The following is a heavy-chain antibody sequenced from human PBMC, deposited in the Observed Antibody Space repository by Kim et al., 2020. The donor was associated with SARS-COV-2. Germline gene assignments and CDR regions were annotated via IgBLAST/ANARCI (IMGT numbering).Heavy chain of an antibody. CDR2: INHSRST. J-gene: IGHJ6*02. CDR3: ARVNQLLGYYYYAMDV. Sequence: SETLSLTCAVYGGSFSGYSWSWIRQPPGKGLEWIGEINHSRSTNYNPSLKSRVTISVDTSKNQFSLKLSSVTAADTAVYYCARVNQLLGYYYYAMDVWGQGTTVNVS. V-gene: IGHV4-34*01. CDR1: GGSFSGYS. D-gene: IGHD2-2*01.